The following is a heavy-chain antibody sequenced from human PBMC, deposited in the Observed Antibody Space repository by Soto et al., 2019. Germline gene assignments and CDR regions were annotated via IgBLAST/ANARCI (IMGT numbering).Heavy chain of an antibody. D-gene: IGHD3-10*01. V-gene: IGHV4-59*01. CDR3: ARMYYYGSGRPRWFDS. CDR1: GGSMSSYY. CDR2: FYKSGNI. J-gene: IGHJ5*01. Sequence: XGTLSLTCTVSGGSMSSYYWSWIRQPPGKRLEWIGYFYKSGNINYNPSLKSRVSISVDTSKSQFSLNLNSVTSADTAVYFCARMYYYGSGRPRWFDSWGQGTLVTVSS.